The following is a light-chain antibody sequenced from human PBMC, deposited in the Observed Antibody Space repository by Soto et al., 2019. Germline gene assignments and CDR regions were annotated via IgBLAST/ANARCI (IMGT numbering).Light chain of an antibody. J-gene: IGLJ1*01. CDR2: DVT. Sequence: QSVLTQPRSVSWSPGHLVAISCTGTSSDVGRYNYVSWYQQHPGKAPKLMIYDVTMRPSGVPDRFSGSKSGNTASLTISGLQAEDDADYYCCSFAGSYKGVFGTGTKVTVL. CDR3: CSFAGSYKGV. CDR1: SSDVGRYNY. V-gene: IGLV2-11*01.